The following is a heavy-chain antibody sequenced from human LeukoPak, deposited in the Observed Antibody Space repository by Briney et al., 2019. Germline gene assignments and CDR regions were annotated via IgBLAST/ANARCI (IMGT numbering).Heavy chain of an antibody. CDR2: ISTNNGNT. CDR3: AVRNRSSWSPFDF. D-gene: IGHD6-13*01. J-gene: IGHJ4*02. CDR1: GYTFTSYS. V-gene: IGHV1-18*01. Sequence: ASVKVSCKASGYTFTSYSITWVRQAPGQRLEWMGWISTNNGNTDYAQKLRDRVTMTTDTSTNTAYLELRSLRSDDTAVYYCAVRNRSSWSPFDFWGQGTLVTVSS.